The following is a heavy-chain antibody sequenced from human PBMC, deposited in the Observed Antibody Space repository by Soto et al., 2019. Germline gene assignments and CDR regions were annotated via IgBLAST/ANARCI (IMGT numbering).Heavy chain of an antibody. D-gene: IGHD3-22*01. CDR3: ARGRSREDYDSSGHYYFDY. CDR1: GGSISSYY. CDR2: IYYSGST. J-gene: IGHJ4*02. Sequence: PSETLSLTCTLSGGSISSYYWNWIRQPPGKALEWIGYIYYSGSTNYNPSLKSRVTISVDTSKNQFSLNLCSVTAADTAVYYCARGRSREDYDSSGHYYFDYWGKGTLVPVDS. V-gene: IGHV4-59*12.